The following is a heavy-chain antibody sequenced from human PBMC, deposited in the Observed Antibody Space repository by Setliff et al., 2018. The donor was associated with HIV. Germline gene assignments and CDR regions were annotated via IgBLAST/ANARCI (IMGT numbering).Heavy chain of an antibody. D-gene: IGHD5-12*01. CDR3: ATNPEMATINYYYYYMDV. V-gene: IGHV1-69*01. CDR1: GGTFRGFG. CDR2: IIPIFGTP. J-gene: IGHJ6*03. Sequence: VKVSCKASGGTFRGFGISWAVQAPGQGLEWMGQIIPIFGTPRYAQKFQGRVTITADESTSTVYMVLRSLRSEDTAVYYCATNPEMATINYYYYYMDVWGKGTTVTVSS.